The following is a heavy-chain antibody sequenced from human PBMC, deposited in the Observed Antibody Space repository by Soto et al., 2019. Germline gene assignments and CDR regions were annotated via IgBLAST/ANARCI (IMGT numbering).Heavy chain of an antibody. D-gene: IGHD1-1*01. CDR2: INGGTGQT. CDR1: GYTVTTHA. J-gene: IGHJ6*02. CDR3: ARGKGMEENYYYYGLDI. Sequence: ASVRIASEASGYTVTTHAMHWVRQATGQSLEWMGWINGGTGQTKHSQRFQGRVTITRDTSASTAYMELSSLRSEDTAVYYCARGKGMEENYYYYGLDIWGQGTTVPGSS. V-gene: IGHV1-3*01.